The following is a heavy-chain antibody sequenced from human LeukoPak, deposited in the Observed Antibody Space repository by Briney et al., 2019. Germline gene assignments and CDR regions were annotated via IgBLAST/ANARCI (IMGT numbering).Heavy chain of an antibody. V-gene: IGHV3-23*01. D-gene: IGHD3-10*01. CDR2: ISGSGGST. CDR1: GFTFSSYA. Sequence: GGSLRLSCAASGFTFSSYAMSWVRQAPGKGLEWVSAISGSGGSTYYADSVKGRFTISRDNSKNTLYLQMNSLRAEDTAVYYCAKDQVYYGSGRVDYWGQGILVTVSS. CDR3: AKDQVYYGSGRVDY. J-gene: IGHJ4*02.